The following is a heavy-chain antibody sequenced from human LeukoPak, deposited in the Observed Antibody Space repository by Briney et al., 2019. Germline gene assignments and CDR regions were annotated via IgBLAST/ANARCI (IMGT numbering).Heavy chain of an antibody. Sequence: SETLSLTCTVSGGSISSSSYYWGWIRQPPGKGLEWIGSIYYSGSTYYSPSLKSRVTISVDTSKNQFSLKVSSVTAADTAVYYCARGKQRVAVAGTRGIYYFDYWGQGTLVTVSS. J-gene: IGHJ4*02. D-gene: IGHD6-19*01. CDR1: GGSISSSSYY. CDR3: ARGKQRVAVAGTRGIYYFDY. V-gene: IGHV4-39*07. CDR2: IYYSGST.